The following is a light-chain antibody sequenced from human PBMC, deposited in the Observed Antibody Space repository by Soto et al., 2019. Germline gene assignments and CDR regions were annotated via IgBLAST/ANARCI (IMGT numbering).Light chain of an antibody. V-gene: IGLV2-8*01. Sequence: QSVLTQPPSASGSPGQSVTISCTGSSSDIGGYNYVSWYQQYPGKAPKLMISEVANRPSGVPGRFSGSKSDNTASLTVSGLQAEDEADYYCSSYAGNFRVVFGGGTKLTVL. CDR1: SSDIGGYNY. CDR3: SSYAGNFRVV. J-gene: IGLJ2*01. CDR2: EVA.